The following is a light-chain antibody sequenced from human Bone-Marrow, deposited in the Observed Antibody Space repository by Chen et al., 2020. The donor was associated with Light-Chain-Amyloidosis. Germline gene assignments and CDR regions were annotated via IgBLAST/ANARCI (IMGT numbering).Light chain of an antibody. Sequence: SYELTQPPSVSVSTGQTARITCTGDDLPTKYAYWYKQKPGQATVLEINRDTMRTSVISELFSGSRSGTTATLTISGVQAEDEADYHFQSADRSGTYEVIFSGVTKLTFL. CDR2: RDT. V-gene: IGLV3-25*03. J-gene: IGLJ2*01. CDR1: DLPTKY. CDR3: QSADRSGTYEVI.